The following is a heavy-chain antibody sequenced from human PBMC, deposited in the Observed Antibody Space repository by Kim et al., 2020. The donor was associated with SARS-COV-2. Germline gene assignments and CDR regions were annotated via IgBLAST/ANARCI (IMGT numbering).Heavy chain of an antibody. D-gene: IGHD2-2*02. CDR2: ISSSSSYI. CDR3: ARPPVYCSSTSCYTFWYFDL. V-gene: IGHV3-21*01. CDR1: GFTFSSYS. Sequence: GGSLRLSCAASGFTFSSYSMNWVRQAPGKGLEWVSSISSSSSYIYYADSVKGRFTISRDNAKNSLYLQMNSLRAEDTAVYYCARPPVYCSSTSCYTFWYFDLWGRGTLVTVSS. J-gene: IGHJ2*01.